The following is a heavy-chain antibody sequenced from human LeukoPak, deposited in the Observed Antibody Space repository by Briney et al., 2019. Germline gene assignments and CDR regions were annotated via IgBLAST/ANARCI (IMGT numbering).Heavy chain of an antibody. CDR2: ISAYNGNT. D-gene: IGHD5-24*01. CDR3: ARDKGKESRERFHFDY. V-gene: IGHV1-18*01. J-gene: IGHJ4*02. Sequence: ASVKVSCKASGYTFTSYGISWVRQAPGQGLEWMGWISAYNGNTNYAQKLQGRVTMTTDTSTSTAHMELRSLRSDDTAVYYCARDKGKESRERFHFDYWGQGTLVTVSS. CDR1: GYTFTSYG.